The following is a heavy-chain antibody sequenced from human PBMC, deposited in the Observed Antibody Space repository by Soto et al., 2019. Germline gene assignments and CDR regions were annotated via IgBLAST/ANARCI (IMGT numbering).Heavy chain of an antibody. CDR2: ISASNGNT. Sequence: QVQLVQSGAEVKNSGASVKISCKASGYTFTSYGFSWVRQAPGQGLEWMGWISASNGNTNYAQKIEVRVTISTDTSTRLAYMELRSLRPDDTATYYCARDSGRYCGDGVCYHCYYYFAMDVWSQGTTVTVS. D-gene: IGHD2-8*01. CDR3: ARDSGRYCGDGVCYHCYYYFAMDV. CDR1: GYTFTSYG. V-gene: IGHV1-18*01. J-gene: IGHJ6*02.